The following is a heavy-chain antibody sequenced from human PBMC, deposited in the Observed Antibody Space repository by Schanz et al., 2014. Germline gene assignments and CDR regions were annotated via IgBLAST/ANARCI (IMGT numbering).Heavy chain of an antibody. V-gene: IGHV3-33*01. CDR2: VWSDGNTK. D-gene: IGHD2-21*02. CDR3: ARPSDSSWYMDV. Sequence: QVQLVESGGGVVRPGRSLRLSCATSGFTFSRFGMHWVRQAPGKGPEWVALVWSDGNTKYYVDSVKGRFTISRDNSMNTLPLQMDGLRVEDTAVYYCARPSDSSWYMDVWGKGTTVTVSS. J-gene: IGHJ6*03. CDR1: GFTFSRFG.